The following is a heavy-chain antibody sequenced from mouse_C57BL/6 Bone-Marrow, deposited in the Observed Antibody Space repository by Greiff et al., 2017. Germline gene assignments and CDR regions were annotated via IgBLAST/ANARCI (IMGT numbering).Heavy chain of an antibody. CDR2: ISSGSSTI. D-gene: IGHD1-1*01. J-gene: IGHJ2*01. CDR3: ARHPLLPYYFDY. V-gene: IGHV5-17*03. Sequence: EVKLMESGGGLVKPGGSLKLSCAASGFTFSDYGMHWVRQAPEKGLEWVAYISSGSSTIYYADTVKGRFTISRDNAKNTLYLQMSSLKSEDTAMYYCARHPLLPYYFDYWGQGTTLTVSS. CDR1: GFTFSDYG.